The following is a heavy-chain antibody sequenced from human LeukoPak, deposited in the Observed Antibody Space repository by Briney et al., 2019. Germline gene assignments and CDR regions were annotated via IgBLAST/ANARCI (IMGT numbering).Heavy chain of an antibody. CDR3: ARDRASIYHYYGSGSYDY. CDR1: GGSISTITYY. J-gene: IGHJ4*02. D-gene: IGHD3-10*01. V-gene: IGHV4-39*07. Sequence: SETLSLTCTVSGGSISTITYYWGWIRQPPGKGLEWVGHMYYRGNTFYNPSLKSRVTISVDTSKNQFSLKLRSVTAADTAVYYCARDRASIYHYYGSGSYDYWGQGTLVTVSS. CDR2: MYYRGNT.